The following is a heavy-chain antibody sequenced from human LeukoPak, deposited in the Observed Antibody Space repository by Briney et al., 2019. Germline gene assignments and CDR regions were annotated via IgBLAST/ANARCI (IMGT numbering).Heavy chain of an antibody. D-gene: IGHD2-21*01. J-gene: IGHJ4*02. CDR2: IKQDGTEK. CDR3: AAEGGIRDFDY. V-gene: IGHV3-7*01. Sequence: PGGSLRLSCATSGFTFSSYWMSWVRQAPGTGLEWVANIKQDGTEKYYVDSVKGRFTISRDNAKNSLYLQMNSLRAEDTAVYYFAAEGGIRDFDYWGQGTLVTVSS. CDR1: GFTFSSYW.